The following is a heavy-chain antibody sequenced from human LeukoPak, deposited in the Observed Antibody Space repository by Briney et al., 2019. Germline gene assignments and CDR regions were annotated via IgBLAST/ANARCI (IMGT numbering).Heavy chain of an antibody. CDR3: ARDYSYGWYDY. J-gene: IGHJ4*02. Sequence: PSETLSLTCAVSGGSLRSFYWRWVRQTAGKGLEWIGRIYTSGSTNYNPSLKSLVAMSVDTSKNQFSLNLSSVTAADTAVYYCARDYSYGWYDYWGQGTLVTVSS. V-gene: IGHV4-4*07. CDR1: GGSLRSFY. D-gene: IGHD6-19*01. CDR2: IYTSGST.